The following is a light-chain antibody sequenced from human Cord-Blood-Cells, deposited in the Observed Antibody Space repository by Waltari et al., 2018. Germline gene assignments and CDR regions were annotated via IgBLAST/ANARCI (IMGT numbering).Light chain of an antibody. CDR3: QQYYSFPPT. CDR2: AAS. J-gene: IGKJ4*01. V-gene: IGKV1D-8*01. CDR1: QGISSY. Sequence: VIWMTQSPSLLSASTGDRVTISCRISQGISSYLAWYQQKPGKAPELLIYAASTLQSGVPSRFIGSGSGTDFTLTISCLQSEDFATYYCQQYYSFPPTFGGGTKVEIK.